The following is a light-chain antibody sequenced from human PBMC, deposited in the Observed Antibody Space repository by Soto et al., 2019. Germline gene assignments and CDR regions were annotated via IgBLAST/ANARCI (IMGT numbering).Light chain of an antibody. CDR3: QQRSDWPFT. J-gene: IGKJ4*01. CDR2: DTS. Sequence: ETVLTQSPATLSLSPGERATLSCRASQSVRAFLAWYQQRPGQAPRLLIYDTSNRSTGIPARFSGSGSGTDFTLTISSLEPEDFAVYCCQQRSDWPFTFGGGTKVEIK. V-gene: IGKV3-11*01. CDR1: QSVRAF.